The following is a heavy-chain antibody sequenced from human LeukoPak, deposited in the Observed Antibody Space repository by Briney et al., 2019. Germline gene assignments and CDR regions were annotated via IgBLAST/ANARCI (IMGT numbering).Heavy chain of an antibody. J-gene: IGHJ4*02. Sequence: PGESLKISCKASGYSLTSYWIGWVRQMPGKGLEWMGIIYPYDSDTRYSPSFQGQVTISADKSISTAYLQWSNLKASDTAMYYCARHIGYSAWNPDYWGQGTLVTVSS. CDR3: ARHIGYSAWNPDY. CDR2: IYPYDSDT. D-gene: IGHD5-12*01. V-gene: IGHV5-51*01. CDR1: GYSLTSYW.